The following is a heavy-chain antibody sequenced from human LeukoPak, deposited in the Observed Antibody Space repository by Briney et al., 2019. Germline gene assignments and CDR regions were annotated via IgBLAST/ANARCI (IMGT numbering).Heavy chain of an antibody. V-gene: IGHV5-51*01. CDR1: GYSFTSYW. Sequence: GASLKISCKGSGYSFTSYWIGWVRQMPGKGLQWMGIIYPDDSDTRYSPSFQGQVTISADKSISTAYLQWSSLKASDTAMYYCARPLTTSYDAFDIWGQGTMVTVSS. J-gene: IGHJ3*02. CDR3: ARPLTTSYDAFDI. D-gene: IGHD2/OR15-2a*01. CDR2: IYPDDSDT.